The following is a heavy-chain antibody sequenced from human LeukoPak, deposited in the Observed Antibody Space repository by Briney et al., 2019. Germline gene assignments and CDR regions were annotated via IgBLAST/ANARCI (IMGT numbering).Heavy chain of an antibody. CDR2: IIPIFGTA. CDR1: GGTFSSYA. D-gene: IGHD6-19*01. CDR3: ASSPPEWLVPSPNYYYYMDV. J-gene: IGHJ6*03. V-gene: IGHV1-69*05. Sequence: SVTVSCKASGGTFSSYAISWVRQAPGQGLEWMGGIIPIFGTANYAQKFQGRVTITTDESTSTAYMELSSLRSEDTAVYYCASSPPEWLVPSPNYYYYMDVWGKGTTVTVSS.